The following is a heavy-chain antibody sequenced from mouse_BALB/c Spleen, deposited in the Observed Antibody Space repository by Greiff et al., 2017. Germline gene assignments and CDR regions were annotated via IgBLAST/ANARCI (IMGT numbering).Heavy chain of an antibody. CDR1: GFSLTSYG. J-gene: IGHJ4*01. CDR2: IWAGGST. Sequence: VQLQQSGPGLVAPSQSLSITCTVSGFSLTSYGVHWVRQPPGKGLEWLGVIWAGGSTNYNSALMSRLSISKDNSKSQVFLKMNSLQTDDTAMYYCARPPSLSYYYAMDYGGQGTSVTVSS. V-gene: IGHV2-9*02. CDR3: ARPPSLSYYYAMDY.